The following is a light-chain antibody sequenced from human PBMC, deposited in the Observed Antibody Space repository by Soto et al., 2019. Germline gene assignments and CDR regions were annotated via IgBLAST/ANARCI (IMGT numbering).Light chain of an antibody. Sequence: EVVLTQSPATLSLSPGERATLSCRASQSIRNYLAWYQQKPGQAPRLLIYGASNRATGIPDRFSGSGSGTDFTLTISRLEPEDFPVYYCQQYGSSGTFGQGTKVDIK. V-gene: IGKV3-20*01. CDR3: QQYGSSGT. CDR2: GAS. J-gene: IGKJ1*01. CDR1: QSIRNY.